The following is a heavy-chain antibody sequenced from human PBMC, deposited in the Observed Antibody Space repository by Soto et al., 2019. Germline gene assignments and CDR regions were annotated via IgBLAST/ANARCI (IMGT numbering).Heavy chain of an antibody. J-gene: IGHJ4*02. CDR2: IYYRGNA. Sequence: QLQLQESGPGLVKPSETLSLTCSVSDDSINSDKYYWGWIRQPPGKGLEWIGSIYYRGNAYYNPSLQPPVTISLDKSRSHFSLKLNSVTAADSAVYFCARLEGLAPISYYFDFWGPGALVTVSS. V-gene: IGHV4-39*02. CDR1: DDSINSDKYY. CDR3: ARLEGLAPISYYFDF. D-gene: IGHD3-9*01.